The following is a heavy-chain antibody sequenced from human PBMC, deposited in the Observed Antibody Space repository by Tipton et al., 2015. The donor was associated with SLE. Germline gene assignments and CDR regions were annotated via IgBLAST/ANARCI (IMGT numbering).Heavy chain of an antibody. CDR1: GFTFSSYW. J-gene: IGHJ4*02. V-gene: IGHV3-7*03. D-gene: IGHD6-13*01. Sequence: SLRLSCAASGFTFSSYWMSWVRQAPGKGLEWVANIKQDGSEKYYVDPVKGRFTISRDNAKDSLYLQMNSLRAEDTALYYCAKDIRQQPYYFDYWGQGTLVTVSS. CDR2: IKQDGSEK. CDR3: AKDIRQQPYYFDY.